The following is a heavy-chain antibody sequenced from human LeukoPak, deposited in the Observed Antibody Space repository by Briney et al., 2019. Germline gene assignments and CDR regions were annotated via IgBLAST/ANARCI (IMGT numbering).Heavy chain of an antibody. CDR2: ISYDGSDK. J-gene: IGHJ5*01. Sequence: PEGSLRLSCAAAAFTFSSDGMHWGRQAPGKGLQGGALISYDGSDKDYAKSVKGRFTISRDNSKNTLYLQMNSLRAEDTAVYYCAKDTRGGACPDSWGQGTLVTVSS. CDR1: AFTFSSDG. D-gene: IGHD2-21*02. CDR3: AKDTRGGACPDS. V-gene: IGHV3-30*18.